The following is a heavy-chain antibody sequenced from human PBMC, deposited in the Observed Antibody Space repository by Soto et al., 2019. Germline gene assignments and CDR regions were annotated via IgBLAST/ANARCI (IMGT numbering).Heavy chain of an antibody. Sequence: GASVKVSCKASGGTFSSYTISWVRQAPGQGLEWMGRIIPILGIANYAQKFQGRFTISRDDSKKSLYLQMNSLKTEDTAVYYCARGIPTTGRRSFDYWGRGTLVTVSS. CDR1: GGTFSSYT. J-gene: IGHJ4*02. D-gene: IGHD1-1*01. CDR2: IIPILGIA. CDR3: ARGIPTTGRRSFDY. V-gene: IGHV1-69*16.